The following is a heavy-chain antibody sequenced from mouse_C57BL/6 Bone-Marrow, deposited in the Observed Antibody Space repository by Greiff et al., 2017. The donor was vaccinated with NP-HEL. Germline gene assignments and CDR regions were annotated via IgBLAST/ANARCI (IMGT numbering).Heavy chain of an antibody. CDR1: GYAFSSYW. V-gene: IGHV1-80*01. CDR2: IYPGDGDT. Sequence: QVQLQQSGAELVKPGASVKISCKASGYAFSSYWMNWVKQRPGKGLEWIGQIYPGDGDTNYNGKFKGKATLTADKSSSTAYMQLSSLTSEDSAVYFCARGSHYGSSYDWYFDVWGTGTTVTVSS. CDR3: ARGSHYGSSYDWYFDV. D-gene: IGHD1-1*01. J-gene: IGHJ1*03.